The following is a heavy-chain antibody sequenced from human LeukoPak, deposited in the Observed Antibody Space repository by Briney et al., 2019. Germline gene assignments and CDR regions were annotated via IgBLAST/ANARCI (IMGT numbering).Heavy chain of an antibody. J-gene: IGHJ4*02. CDR2: IRSKANSYAT. Sequence: GGSLRLSCAASGFTFSGSAMHWVRQASGKGLGWGGRIRSKANSYATAYAASVKGRFTISRDDSKNTAYLQMNSLKTEDTAVYYCTRHEGYSYGYGYDYWGQGTLVTVSS. V-gene: IGHV3-73*01. D-gene: IGHD5-18*01. CDR1: GFTFSGSA. CDR3: TRHEGYSYGYGYDY.